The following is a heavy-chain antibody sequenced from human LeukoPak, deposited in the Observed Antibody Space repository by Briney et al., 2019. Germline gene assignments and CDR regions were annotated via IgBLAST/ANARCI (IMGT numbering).Heavy chain of an antibody. D-gene: IGHD3-10*01. J-gene: IGHJ4*02. CDR1: GFTVSSNY. CDR2: IYSGGST. CDR3: ARNMVRGVITWYDY. Sequence: GGSLRLSCAASGFTVSSNYMSWVRQAPGKGLEWVSVIYSGGSTYYADSVKGRFTISRDNSKNTLYLQMNSLRAEDTAVYYCARNMVRGVITWYDYWGQGTLVTVSS. V-gene: IGHV3-66*01.